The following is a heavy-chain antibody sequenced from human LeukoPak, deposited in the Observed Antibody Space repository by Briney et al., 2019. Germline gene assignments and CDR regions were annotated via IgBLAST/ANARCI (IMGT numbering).Heavy chain of an antibody. CDR2: ISSSSTYI. V-gene: IGHV3-21*01. Sequence: GGSLRLSCAASGFIFCSYSMNWVRQAPGKGLEWVSSISSSSTYIYYADSVKGRFTISRDNAKNSLYLQMNSLRAEDAAVYYCARVAVVINYWGQGTLVTVSS. CDR1: GFIFCSYS. CDR3: ARVAVVINY. J-gene: IGHJ4*02. D-gene: IGHD3-22*01.